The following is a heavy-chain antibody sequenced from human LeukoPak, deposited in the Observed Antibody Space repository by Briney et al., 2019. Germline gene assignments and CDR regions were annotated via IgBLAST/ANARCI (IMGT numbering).Heavy chain of an antibody. V-gene: IGHV4-59*01. CDR3: ASSRELLSQFDY. CDR2: IHYSGST. J-gene: IGHJ4*02. CDR1: GGSISSYY. D-gene: IGHD1-26*01. Sequence: SETLSLTCTVSGGSISSYYWSWIRQPPGKGLEWIGYIHYSGSTNYNPSLKSRVTISVDTSKNQFSLKLSSVTAADTAVYYCASSRELLSQFDYWGQGTLVTVSS.